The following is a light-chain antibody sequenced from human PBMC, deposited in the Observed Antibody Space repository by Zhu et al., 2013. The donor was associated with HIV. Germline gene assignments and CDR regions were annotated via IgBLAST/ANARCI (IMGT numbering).Light chain of an antibody. CDR2: DAS. CDR3: QQLNSFPLT. Sequence: DIQMTQSPSTLSASVGDRVTITCRASQSISSWLAWYQQKPGKAPKVLIYDASSLESGVPSRFSGSGSGTEFTLTVSNLQAEDFATYYCQQLNSFPLTFGPGTKVDVK. CDR1: QSISSW. V-gene: IGKV1-5*01. J-gene: IGKJ3*01.